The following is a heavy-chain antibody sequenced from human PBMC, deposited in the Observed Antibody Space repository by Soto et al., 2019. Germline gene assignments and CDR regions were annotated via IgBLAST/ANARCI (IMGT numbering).Heavy chain of an antibody. V-gene: IGHV3-30*18. CDR2: ISYDGSNK. Sequence: GGSLRLSCAASGFTFSSCGMHWVRQAPGKGLEWVAVISYDGSNKYYADSVKGRFTISRDNSKNTLYLQMNSLRAEDTAVYYCAKDREYSSSILDYCGQGPLVPVS. J-gene: IGHJ4*02. CDR3: AKDREYSSSILDY. D-gene: IGHD6-6*01. CDR1: GFTFSSCG.